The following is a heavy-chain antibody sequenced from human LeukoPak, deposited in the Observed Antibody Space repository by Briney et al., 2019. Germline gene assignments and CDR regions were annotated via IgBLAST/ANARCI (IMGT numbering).Heavy chain of an antibody. Sequence: SVKVSCKASGGTFSSYAISWVRQAPGQGLEWMGGIIPIFGTANYAQKFQGRVTITTDESTGTAYMELSSLRSEDTAVYYCASMRLVVVPAAMYFDYWGQGTLVTVSS. CDR2: IIPIFGTA. J-gene: IGHJ4*02. CDR1: GGTFSSYA. CDR3: ASMRLVVVPAAMYFDY. D-gene: IGHD2-2*01. V-gene: IGHV1-69*05.